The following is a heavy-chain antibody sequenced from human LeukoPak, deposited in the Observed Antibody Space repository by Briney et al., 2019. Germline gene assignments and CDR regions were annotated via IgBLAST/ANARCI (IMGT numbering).Heavy chain of an antibody. Sequence: SKTLSLTCTVSGGSISSYYWSWIRQPPGKGLEWIGFIFYSGTTNYNPSLKSRVTISVDTSKNQFSLKVISVTAADTAVYYCARKGYTNGYDYWGQGTLVTVSS. J-gene: IGHJ4*02. D-gene: IGHD5-18*01. CDR1: GGSISSYY. CDR2: IFYSGTT. CDR3: ARKGYTNGYDY. V-gene: IGHV4-59*08.